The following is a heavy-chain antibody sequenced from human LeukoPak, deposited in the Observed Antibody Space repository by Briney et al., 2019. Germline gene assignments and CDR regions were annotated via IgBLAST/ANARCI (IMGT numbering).Heavy chain of an antibody. Sequence: GGSLRLSCAASGFTFSSYAMSWVRQAPGKGLEWVAVISYDGSNKYYADSVKGRFTISRDNSKNTLYLQMNSLRAEDTAVYYCARDLDSSGWYPYFDYWGQGTLVTVSS. CDR3: ARDLDSSGWYPYFDY. V-gene: IGHV3-30-3*01. J-gene: IGHJ4*02. CDR2: ISYDGSNK. D-gene: IGHD6-19*01. CDR1: GFTFSSYA.